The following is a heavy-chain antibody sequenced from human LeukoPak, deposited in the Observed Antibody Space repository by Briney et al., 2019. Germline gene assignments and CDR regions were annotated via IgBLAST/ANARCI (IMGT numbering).Heavy chain of an antibody. CDR2: IYYSGST. J-gene: IGHJ4*02. CDR3: ARLYLPATRFDY. CDR1: GGSIRSYY. V-gene: IGHV4-59*01. Sequence: PSETLSLTCTVSGGSIRSYYWSWIRQPPGKGLEWIGYIYYSGSTNYNPSLKSRVTISVDTSKNQFSLKLSSVIAADTAVYYCARLYLPATRFDYWGQGTLVTVSS. D-gene: IGHD5-24*01.